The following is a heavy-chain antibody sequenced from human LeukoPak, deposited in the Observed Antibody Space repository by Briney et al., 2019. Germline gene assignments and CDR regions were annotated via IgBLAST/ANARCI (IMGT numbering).Heavy chain of an antibody. CDR2: INPSGGST. CDR1: GYTFTSYY. CDR3: ARGSRGDGYTSY. J-gene: IGHJ4*02. Sequence: ASVKVSCKASGYTFTSYYMHWVRQAPGQGLEWMGIINPSGGSTNYAQKFQDRVTISADKFTTTVYMEVSSLESEDTAIYYCARGSRGDGYTSYWGQGTLVTVSS. V-gene: IGHV1-46*01. D-gene: IGHD5-24*01.